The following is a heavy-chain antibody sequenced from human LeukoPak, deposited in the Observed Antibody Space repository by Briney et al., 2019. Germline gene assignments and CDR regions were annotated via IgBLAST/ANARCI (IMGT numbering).Heavy chain of an antibody. CDR2: IYYRGST. J-gene: IGHJ5*02. V-gene: IGHV4-31*03. CDR1: GGSISIGGDY. D-gene: IGHD2-2*01. CDR3: ARGGRQLPNVDWFDP. Sequence: SQTLSLTCTVSGGSISIGGDYWSWIRQHPGKGLEWIGFIYYRGSTHYNPSLKSRVTISVDTSKNQFSLKLSSVTAADTAVYYCARGGRQLPNVDWFDPWGQGTLVTVSS.